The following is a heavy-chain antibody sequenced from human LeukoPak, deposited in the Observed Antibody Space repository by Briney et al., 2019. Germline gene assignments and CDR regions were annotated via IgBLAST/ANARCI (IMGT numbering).Heavy chain of an antibody. CDR3: AKAYRSDYYLTSFDP. CDR1: GFPFSSYW. D-gene: IGHD3-22*01. J-gene: IGHJ5*02. V-gene: IGHV3-74*01. Sequence: GGSLRLSCAASGFPFSSYWMHWVRQVPGKGLLWVSRINSDGSATIYADSVRGRFTISRDNAKNTLYLQMNSLRAEDTAVYYCAKAYRSDYYLTSFDPWGQGTLVTVSS. CDR2: INSDGSAT.